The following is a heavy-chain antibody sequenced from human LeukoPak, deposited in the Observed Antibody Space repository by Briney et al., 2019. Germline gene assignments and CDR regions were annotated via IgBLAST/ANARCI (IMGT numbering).Heavy chain of an antibody. D-gene: IGHD6-13*01. CDR3: ARGRTAVAYFDY. J-gene: IGHJ4*02. Sequence: GGSLRLSCAASGFTFSTYSMSWVRQAPGKGPEWVSYITSSSTIYADSVKGRFTISRDNAKNSLYLQMNSLRDEDTAVYYCARGRTAVAYFDYWGQGTLVTVSS. CDR1: GFTFSTYS. CDR2: ITSSSTI. V-gene: IGHV3-48*02.